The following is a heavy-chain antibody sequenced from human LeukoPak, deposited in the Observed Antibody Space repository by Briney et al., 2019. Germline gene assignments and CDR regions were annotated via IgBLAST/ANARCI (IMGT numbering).Heavy chain of an antibody. Sequence: ASVKVSCKPSGYTFTSYGISWVRQAPGQGLEWMGWISAYNGNTNYAQKLQGRVTMTTDTSTSTAYMELRSLRSDDTAVYYCARDRYCSSTSCYGGSFDYWGQGTLVTVSS. CDR3: ARDRYCSSTSCYGGSFDY. V-gene: IGHV1-18*01. CDR2: ISAYNGNT. CDR1: GYTFTSYG. D-gene: IGHD2-2*01. J-gene: IGHJ4*02.